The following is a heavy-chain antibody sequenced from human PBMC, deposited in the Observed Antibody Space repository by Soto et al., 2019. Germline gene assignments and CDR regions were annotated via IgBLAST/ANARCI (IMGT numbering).Heavy chain of an antibody. CDR1: GDSVNTSDW. CDR3: ARDNQMSDTWSFDF. J-gene: IGHJ4*02. V-gene: IGHV4-4*02. Sequence: QVQLQESGPGLVKPSGTLSLTCAVSGDSVNTSDWWNWVRQPPGKGLEWIGEIYHGGNIYYNPALHSRVTTSLDTSKNQLCLELTSVTATDTAIYYCARDNQMSDTWSFDFWGQGTLVTVSS. CDR2: IYHGGNI. D-gene: IGHD2-2*01.